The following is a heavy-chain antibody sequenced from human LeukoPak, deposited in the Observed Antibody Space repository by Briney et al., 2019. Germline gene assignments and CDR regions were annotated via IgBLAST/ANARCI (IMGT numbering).Heavy chain of an antibody. CDR1: GFTFSSYA. Sequence: PGRSLRLSCAASGFTFSSYAMHWVRQAPGKGLEWVAVISYDGSNKYYADSVKGRFTISRDNSENTLYLQMNSLRAEDTAVYYCARDRIVVVVAAPLYWGQGTLVTVSS. D-gene: IGHD2-15*01. J-gene: IGHJ4*02. CDR2: ISYDGSNK. V-gene: IGHV3-30-3*01. CDR3: ARDRIVVVVAAPLY.